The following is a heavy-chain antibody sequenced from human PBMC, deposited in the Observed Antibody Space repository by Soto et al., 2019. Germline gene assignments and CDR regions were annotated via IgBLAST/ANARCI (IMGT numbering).Heavy chain of an antibody. CDR1: GFTFSSYA. D-gene: IGHD3-22*01. V-gene: IGHV3-23*01. J-gene: IGHJ4*02. CDR3: AKGDHDYDSSGYPVG. Sequence: GGSLRLSCAASGFTFSSYAMSWVLQAPWKGLEWVSAISGSGGSTYYADSVKGRFTISRDNSKNTLYLQMNSLRAEDTAVYYCAKGDHDYDSSGYPVGWGPGTLVTVSS. CDR2: ISGSGGST.